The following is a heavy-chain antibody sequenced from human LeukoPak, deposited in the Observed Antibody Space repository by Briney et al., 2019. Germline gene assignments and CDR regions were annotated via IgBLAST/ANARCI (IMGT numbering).Heavy chain of an antibody. CDR3: ARWNSGSYHFDY. V-gene: IGHV4-59*01. Sequence: SETLSLTCTVSGGSISGYYWNWIRQPPGKGLEWIGYIYYSGNTNYNPSLKGRVTISVDTSKNQFSLRPTSVTAANTAVYYCARWNSGSYHFDYWGQGALVTVSS. CDR1: GGSISGYY. J-gene: IGHJ4*02. CDR2: IYYSGNT. D-gene: IGHD1-26*01.